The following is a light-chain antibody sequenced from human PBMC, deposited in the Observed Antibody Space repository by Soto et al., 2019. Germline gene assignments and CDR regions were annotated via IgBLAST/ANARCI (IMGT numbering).Light chain of an antibody. V-gene: IGLV7-43*01. CDR2: STT. Sequence: QTVVTQEPSLTVSPGGTVTLTCASSTGPVTSDYYPNWFQQKPGQAPRALIYSTTKKHSWTPARFSGSLLGGKAALTLSGVQPEDEADYYCQSYDSTNYWVFGGGTKLTVL. CDR1: TGPVTSDYY. J-gene: IGLJ3*02. CDR3: QSYDSTNYWV.